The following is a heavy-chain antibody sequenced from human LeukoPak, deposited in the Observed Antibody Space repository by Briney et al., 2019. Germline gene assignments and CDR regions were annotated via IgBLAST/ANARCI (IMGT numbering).Heavy chain of an antibody. CDR3: ARHLGAQSLIAFDI. CDR2: IYSTGST. D-gene: IGHD3-16*01. Sequence: SETLSLTCTASGCSINRYYWSWIRQPAGKGLEWIGRIYSTGSTNYNPSLKSRVTMSVDTSKNHFSLKLNSVTAADTAVYYCARHLGAQSLIAFDIWGQGTMVTVSS. CDR1: GCSINRYY. V-gene: IGHV4-4*07. J-gene: IGHJ3*02.